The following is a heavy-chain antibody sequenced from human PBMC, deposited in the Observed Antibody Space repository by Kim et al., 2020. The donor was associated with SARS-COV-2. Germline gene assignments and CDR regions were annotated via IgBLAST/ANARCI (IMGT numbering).Heavy chain of an antibody. D-gene: IGHD7-27*01. Sequence: YYVDSVKGRFTISRDNAKNSLYLQMNSLRAEDTAVYYCARGLLTGDDNYWGQGTLVTVSS. V-gene: IGHV3-7*03. J-gene: IGHJ4*02. CDR3: ARGLLTGDDNY.